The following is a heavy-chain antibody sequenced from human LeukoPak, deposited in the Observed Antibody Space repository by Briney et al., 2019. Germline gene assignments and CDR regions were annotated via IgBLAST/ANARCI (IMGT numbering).Heavy chain of an antibody. J-gene: IGHJ6*03. CDR3: AKGTYYDILTGYPPYYYYYMDV. V-gene: IGHV3-23*01. CDR2: ISGSGGST. Sequence: QPGGSLRLSCAASGFTFSSYAMSWVRQAPGKGLEWVSAISGSGGSTYYADSVKGRFTISRDNSKNTLYLQMNSLRAEDTAVYYCAKGTYYDILTGYPPYYYYYMDVWGKGTTVTVSS. CDR1: GFTFSSYA. D-gene: IGHD3-9*01.